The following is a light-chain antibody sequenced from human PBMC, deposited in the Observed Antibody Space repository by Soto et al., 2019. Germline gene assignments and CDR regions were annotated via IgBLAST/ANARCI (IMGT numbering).Light chain of an antibody. CDR1: QTISSW. CDR3: QHYNSYSEA. V-gene: IGKV1-5*03. Sequence: DIQMTQAPSTLSGSVGDRVTIPCRASQTISSWLDWYQQKPGKAPKLLIYKASTLKTGVPSRFSGSGSGTEFTLTISRLQPDDFATYYCQHYNSYSEAFGQGTHVELK. CDR2: KAS. J-gene: IGKJ1*01.